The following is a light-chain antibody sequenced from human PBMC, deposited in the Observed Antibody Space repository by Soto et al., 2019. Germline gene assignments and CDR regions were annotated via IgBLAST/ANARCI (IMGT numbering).Light chain of an antibody. CDR2: DVA. V-gene: IGLV2-14*03. CDR1: SSDVGGSNF. CDR3: VSYTSSTTYG. J-gene: IGLJ1*01. Sequence: QSVLTQPASVSDSPGQSITISCTGTSSDVGGSNFVSWYQQHPGKPPKLIIYDVANRPSGVSNRFSGSKSGSTASLIISRLQTEDEADYYCVSYTSSTTYGFGTGTKVTVL.